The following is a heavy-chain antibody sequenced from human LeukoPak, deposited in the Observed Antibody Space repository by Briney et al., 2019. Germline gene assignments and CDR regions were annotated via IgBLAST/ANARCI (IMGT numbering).Heavy chain of an antibody. Sequence: ASVKVSCKASGYTFTSYGITWVRQAPGQGLEWMGWISGYNGNTNYAQKLLGRVTLTTDTSTSTAYMDLRSLRSDDTAVYYCARHTGSTWSTGYWGQGTLVTVSS. D-gene: IGHD6-13*01. J-gene: IGHJ4*02. CDR3: ARHTGSTWSTGY. CDR2: ISGYNGNT. V-gene: IGHV1-18*01. CDR1: GYTFTSYG.